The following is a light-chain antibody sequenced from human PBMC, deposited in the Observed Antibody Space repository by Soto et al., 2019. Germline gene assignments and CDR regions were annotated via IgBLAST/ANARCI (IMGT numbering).Light chain of an antibody. V-gene: IGKV1-12*01. J-gene: IGKJ3*01. CDR1: QGISDW. CDR2: ATS. Sequence: DIQMTQSQSSVSASVGDRVTITCRASQGISDWLAWYQQKPGKAPKLLIYATSSLQSGVPSRFSGSGSGTDFTLTISSLQPEDFATYYCQQATSFPFTFGPGTKVDIK. CDR3: QQATSFPFT.